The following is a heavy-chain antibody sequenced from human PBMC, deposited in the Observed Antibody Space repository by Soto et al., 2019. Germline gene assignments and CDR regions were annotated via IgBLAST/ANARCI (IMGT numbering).Heavy chain of an antibody. V-gene: IGHV4-34*01. CDR3: ARAAMGGSSWPFDY. CDR2: IYHSGST. CDR1: GGSFSDYY. J-gene: IGHJ4*02. Sequence: SETLSLTCAVXGGSFSDYYWSWIRQPPGKGLEWIGEIYHSGSTNYNPSLKNRVTISVDKSKNQFSLKLSSVTAADTAVYYCARAAMGGSSWPFDYWGQGTLVTVSS. D-gene: IGHD6-13*01.